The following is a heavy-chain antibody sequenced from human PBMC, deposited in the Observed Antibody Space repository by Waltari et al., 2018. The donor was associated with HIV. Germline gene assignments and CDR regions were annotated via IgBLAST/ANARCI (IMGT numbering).Heavy chain of an antibody. D-gene: IGHD2-15*01. V-gene: IGHV3-21*01. J-gene: IGHJ6*02. CDR2: ISTTSRYI. Sequence: EVQLVESGGGLVKPGGSLRLYCAAYGFTFSSYSMNWVRQAPGKGLEWVSSISTTSRYIYYADSLKGRFTISRDNAKNSLYLQMNGLRAEDTAVYYCARDLSSDEDYYAMDVWGQGTTVTVSS. CDR1: GFTFSSYS. CDR3: ARDLSSDEDYYAMDV.